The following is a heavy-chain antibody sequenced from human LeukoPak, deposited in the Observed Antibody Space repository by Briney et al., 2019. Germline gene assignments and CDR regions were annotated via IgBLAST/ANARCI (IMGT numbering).Heavy chain of an antibody. V-gene: IGHV4-34*01. D-gene: IGHD6-13*01. CDR1: GFTFSSYA. CDR3: ARVGSSWYTLWFDP. CDR2: INHSGST. J-gene: IGHJ5*02. Sequence: PGGSLRLSCAASGFTFSSYAMSWIRQPPGKGLEWIGEINHSGSTNYNPSLKSRVTISVDTSKNQFSLKLSSVTAADTAVYYCARVGSSWYTLWFDPWGQGTLVTVSS.